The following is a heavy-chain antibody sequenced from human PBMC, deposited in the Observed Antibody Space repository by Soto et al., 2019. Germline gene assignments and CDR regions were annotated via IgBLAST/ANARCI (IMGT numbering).Heavy chain of an antibody. J-gene: IGHJ4*02. CDR3: ASPQENSSSWWGFDY. V-gene: IGHV1-69*13. D-gene: IGHD6-13*01. CDR1: GGTFSSYA. CDR2: IIPIFGTA. Sequence: SVKVSCKASGGTFSSYAISWVRQAPGQGLEWMGGIIPIFGTANYAQKFQGRVTITADESTSTAYMELSSLRSEDTAVYYCASPQENSSSWWGFDYWGQGTLVTVSS.